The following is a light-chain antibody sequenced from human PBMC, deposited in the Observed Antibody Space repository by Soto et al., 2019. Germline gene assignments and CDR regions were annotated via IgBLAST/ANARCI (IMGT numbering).Light chain of an antibody. CDR1: QSIRSW. CDR3: QQYNSFPYT. V-gene: IGKV1-5*01. CDR2: DAS. Sequence: DIQMTQSPSTLSASVGDRVTITCRASQSIRSWLAWYQQKPGKAPKVLISDASSLESGVPSRFSGSGSGTEFTLTISSLQPDDLGTYHCQQYNSFPYTFGQGTNLEIK. J-gene: IGKJ2*01.